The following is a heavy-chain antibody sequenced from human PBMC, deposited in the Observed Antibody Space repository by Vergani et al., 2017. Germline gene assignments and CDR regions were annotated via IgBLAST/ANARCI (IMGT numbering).Heavy chain of an antibody. CDR1: GYTFTGYY. V-gene: IGHV1-2*02. D-gene: IGHD2-2*01. CDR2: INRNSGGP. J-gene: IGHJ4*02. Sequence: QVQLVQSGAEVTKPGASVKVSCTASGYTFTGYYMHWVRQAPGQGLEWMGWINRNSGGPNYAQKFQGRVTMTRDTSISTAYMELSRLRCDDTAVYYCARAWGEAAMWTLDYWGQGTLVTVSS. CDR3: ARAWGEAAMWTLDY.